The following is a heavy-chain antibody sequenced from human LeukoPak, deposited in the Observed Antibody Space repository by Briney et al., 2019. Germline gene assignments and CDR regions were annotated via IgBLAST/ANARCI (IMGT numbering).Heavy chain of an antibody. Sequence: ASVKVSCKASGYTFTSYGISWVRQAPGQGLEWMGWISAYNDNTNYAQKLQGRVTMTTDTSTSTAYMELRSLRSDDTAVYYCATHDDYGDSKPYWGQGTLVTVSS. D-gene: IGHD4-17*01. CDR3: ATHDDYGDSKPY. J-gene: IGHJ4*02. CDR2: ISAYNDNT. V-gene: IGHV1-18*01. CDR1: GYTFTSYG.